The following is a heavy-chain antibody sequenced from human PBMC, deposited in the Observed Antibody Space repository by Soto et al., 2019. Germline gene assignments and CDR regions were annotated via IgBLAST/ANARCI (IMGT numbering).Heavy chain of an antibody. CDR2: INTGKGDT. J-gene: IGHJ4*02. CDR3: ASNILGRYTVF. V-gene: IGHV1-3*04. CDR1: GYTFTSYD. D-gene: IGHD1-26*01. Sequence: ASVKVSCKASGYTFTSYDMHWVRQAPGQGLEWMGCINTGKGDTKYSQKFQGRTTITRDTSASTTYMELSSLKSEDTALYYCASNILGRYTVFWGPAHLVTVSS.